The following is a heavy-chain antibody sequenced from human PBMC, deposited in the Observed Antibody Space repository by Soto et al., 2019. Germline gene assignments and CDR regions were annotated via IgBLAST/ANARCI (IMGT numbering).Heavy chain of an antibody. J-gene: IGHJ5*02. CDR3: AITMVRGVMVLDP. D-gene: IGHD3-10*01. CDR2: IYYSGST. CDR1: GGSISSSSYY. Sequence: ETLSLTCTVSGGSISSSSYYWGWIRQPPGKGLEWIGSIYYSGSTYYNPSLKSRVTISVDTSKNQFSLKLSSVTAADTAVYYCAITMVRGVMVLDPWGQGTLVTVSS. V-gene: IGHV4-39*01.